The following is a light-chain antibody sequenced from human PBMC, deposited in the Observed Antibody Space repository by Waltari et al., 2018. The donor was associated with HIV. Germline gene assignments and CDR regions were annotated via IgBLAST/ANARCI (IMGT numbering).Light chain of an antibody. CDR1: TIRSKS. CDR2: DDS. Sequence: SYVLTQPPSVSVAPAPTATITCGGNTIRSKSVHWYQQQPGQATVVVFYDDSDRPSGIPERFSGSDSGNTATLTISRVEAGDEADYYCQVWDSSSDHPGVFGGGTKLTVL. J-gene: IGLJ3*02. V-gene: IGLV3-21*02. CDR3: QVWDSSSDHPGV.